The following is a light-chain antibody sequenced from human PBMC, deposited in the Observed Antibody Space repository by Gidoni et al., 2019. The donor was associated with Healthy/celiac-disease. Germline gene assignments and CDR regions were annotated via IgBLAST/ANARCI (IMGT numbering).Light chain of an antibody. V-gene: IGKV3-11*01. CDR2: DAS. CDR1: QSVSSY. J-gene: IGKJ2*01. CDR3: QQRSNWPLGYT. Sequence: EIVLTQSPATLSLSPGERATISCRASQSVSSYLAWYQQKPGQAPRLLIYDASNRATGIPARFSGSGSGTDFTLTISSLEPEDFAVYYCQQRSNWPLGYTFGQXTKLEIK.